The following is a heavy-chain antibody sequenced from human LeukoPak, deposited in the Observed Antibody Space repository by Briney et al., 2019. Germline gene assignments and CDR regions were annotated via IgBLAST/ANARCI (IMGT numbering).Heavy chain of an antibody. V-gene: IGHV3-30*18. CDR1: GFTFSSYG. CDR3: AKVSSSWTLYYYYGMDV. CDR2: ISYDGSNK. Sequence: GGSLRLSCAASGFTFSSYGMHWVRQAPGKGLEWVAVISYDGSNKYYADPVKGRFTISRDNSKNTLYLQMNSLRAEDTAVYYCAKVSSSWTLYYYYGMDVWGQGTTVTVSS. J-gene: IGHJ6*02. D-gene: IGHD6-13*01.